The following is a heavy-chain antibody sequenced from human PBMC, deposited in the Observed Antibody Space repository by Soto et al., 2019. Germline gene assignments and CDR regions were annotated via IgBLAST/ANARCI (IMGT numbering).Heavy chain of an antibody. D-gene: IGHD2-2*01. J-gene: IGHJ5*02. CDR2: ISGSGGST. Sequence: GGSLRLSCAASGFTFSSYAMSWVRQAPGKGLEWVSAISGSGGSTYYADSVKGRFTSSRDNSKNTLYLQMNSLRAEDTAVYYCAKWNCSSTSCPPSPFDPWGQGTRVTVSS. V-gene: IGHV3-23*01. CDR1: GFTFSSYA. CDR3: AKWNCSSTSCPPSPFDP.